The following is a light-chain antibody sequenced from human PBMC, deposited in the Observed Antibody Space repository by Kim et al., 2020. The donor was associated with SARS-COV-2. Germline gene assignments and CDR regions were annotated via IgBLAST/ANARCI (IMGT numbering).Light chain of an antibody. J-gene: IGKJ1*01. Sequence: EILMTQSPATLSVSPGERATLSCRASQSISSNLAWYQHKRGLAPRLLIYGASTRATGIPVRFSGSGSETEFTLTISSLQSEDFAIYYCQQYNNGPRTFGQGTKVDIK. V-gene: IGKV3-15*01. CDR3: QQYNNGPRT. CDR1: QSISSN. CDR2: GAS.